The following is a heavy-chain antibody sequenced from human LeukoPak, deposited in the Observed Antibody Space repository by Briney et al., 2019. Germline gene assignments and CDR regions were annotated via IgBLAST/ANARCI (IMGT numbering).Heavy chain of an antibody. CDR3: ARERAGGDYYYYYMDV. J-gene: IGHJ6*03. Sequence: PGGSLRLSCAASGFTFSSYSMNWVRQAPGKGLEWVSSISSSSSYIYYADSVKGRFTISRDNAKNSLYLQMNSLRAEDTAVYYCARERAGGDYYYYYMDVWGKGTTVTASS. CDR2: ISSSSSYI. V-gene: IGHV3-21*01. CDR1: GFTFSSYS.